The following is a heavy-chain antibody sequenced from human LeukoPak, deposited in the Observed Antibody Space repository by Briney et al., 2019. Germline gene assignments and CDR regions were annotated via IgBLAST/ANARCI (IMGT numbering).Heavy chain of an antibody. CDR2: IYYSGST. Sequence: PSETLSLTCTVSGGSISSYYWSWIRQPPGKGLEWIGYIYYSGSTNYNPSLKSRVTMSVDTSKNQFSLKLSSVTAADTAVYYCARGEERYSYPFDPWGQGTLVTVSS. V-gene: IGHV4-59*12. D-gene: IGHD5-18*01. J-gene: IGHJ5*02. CDR1: GGSISSYY. CDR3: ARGEERYSYPFDP.